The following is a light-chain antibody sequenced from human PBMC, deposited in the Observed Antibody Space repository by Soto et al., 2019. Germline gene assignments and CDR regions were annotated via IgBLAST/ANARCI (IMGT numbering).Light chain of an antibody. CDR2: EVS. J-gene: IGLJ2*01. V-gene: IGLV2-8*01. Sequence: QSVLTQPPSASGSPGQPVTISCTGTRSDVGGYNYVSWYQQHPGKAPKLMISEVSKRPSGVPDRFSGSKSGNTASLTVSGLQAEDEADYYCSSFAGNNNLVFGGGTKLTVL. CDR3: SSFAGNNNLV. CDR1: RSDVGGYNY.